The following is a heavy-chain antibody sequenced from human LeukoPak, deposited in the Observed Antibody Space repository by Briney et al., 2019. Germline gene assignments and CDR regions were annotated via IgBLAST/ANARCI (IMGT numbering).Heavy chain of an antibody. Sequence: PGGSLRLSCAASGFTFSDYAMSWVRQAPGKRLEWVSAMRGTGGTTFYADSVKGRFTISRDNSKNTLYLQMNSLRADDTAVYYCARFADTKYYDYVWGSLGPLDYWGQGTLVTVSS. J-gene: IGHJ4*02. D-gene: IGHD3-16*01. CDR1: GFTFSDYA. CDR3: ARFADTKYYDYVWGSLGPLDY. V-gene: IGHV3-23*01. CDR2: MRGTGGTT.